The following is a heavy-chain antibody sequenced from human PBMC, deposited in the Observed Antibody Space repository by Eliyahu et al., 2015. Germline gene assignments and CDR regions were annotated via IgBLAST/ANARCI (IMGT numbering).Heavy chain of an antibody. V-gene: IGHV4-34*01. CDR2: INHSGST. CDR1: GGSFXGYY. D-gene: IGHD6-6*01. Sequence: QVQLQQWGAGLLKPSETLSLTCAVYGGSFXGYYWSWIRQPPGKGLEWIGEINHSGSTNYNPSLKSRVTISVDTSKNQFSLKLSSVTAADTAVYYCARGLIVYSSSSRGNWFDPWGQGTLVTVSS. CDR3: ARGLIVYSSSSRGNWFDP. J-gene: IGHJ5*02.